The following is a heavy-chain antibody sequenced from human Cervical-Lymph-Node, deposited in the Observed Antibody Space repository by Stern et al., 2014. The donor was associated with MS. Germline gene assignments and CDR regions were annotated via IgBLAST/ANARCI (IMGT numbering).Heavy chain of an antibody. CDR3: ARGNVVVPAAMPYFDY. J-gene: IGHJ4*02. Sequence: QVQLQQWGAGLLKPSETLSLTCAVYGGSFSGYYWSWIRQPPGKGLEWIGEINHSGSTNYNPSLKSRVTISVDTSKNQFSLKLSSVTAADTAVYYCARGNVVVPAAMPYFDYWGQGTLVTVSS. CDR1: GGSFSGYY. D-gene: IGHD2-2*01. CDR2: INHSGST. V-gene: IGHV4-34*01.